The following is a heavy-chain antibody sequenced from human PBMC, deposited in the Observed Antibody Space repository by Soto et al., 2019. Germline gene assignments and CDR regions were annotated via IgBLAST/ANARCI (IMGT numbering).Heavy chain of an antibody. V-gene: IGHV4-34*01. CDR2: INHSGST. CDR1: GGSFSGYY. CDR3: ARGGAAARKFSYYYYGMDV. J-gene: IGHJ6*02. D-gene: IGHD6-13*01. Sequence: SETLSLTCAVYGGSFSGYYWSWIRQPPGKGLEWIGEINHSGSTNYNPSLKSRVTISVDTSKNQFSLKLSSVTAADTAVYYCARGGAAARKFSYYYYGMDVWGQGTTVTVSS.